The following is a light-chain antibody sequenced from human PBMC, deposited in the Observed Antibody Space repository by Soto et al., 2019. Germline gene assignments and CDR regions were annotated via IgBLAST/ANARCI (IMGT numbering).Light chain of an antibody. CDR2: AAS. CDR1: QSISSY. Sequence: DIQMTQSPSSLSASLGDRVTITCRASQSISSYLNWYQQKPGKAPKLLIYAASSLQSGVPSRFSGSGSGTDFTLTISSLKPEDFATYYCQQSYSIPWTFGQGTKVE. J-gene: IGKJ1*01. CDR3: QQSYSIPWT. V-gene: IGKV1-39*01.